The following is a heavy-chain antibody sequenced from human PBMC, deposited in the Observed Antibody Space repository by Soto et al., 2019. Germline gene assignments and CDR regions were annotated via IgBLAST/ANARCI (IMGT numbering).Heavy chain of an antibody. D-gene: IGHD3-3*01. Sequence: SVKVSCKASGYTFTGYYMHWVRQAPGQGLEWMGWINPNSGGTNYAQKFQGRVTMTRDTSISTAYMELSRLRSDDTAVYYCASQNPGYYDFWSGYPHDYYYYGMDVWGQGTTVTVSS. CDR2: INPNSGGT. CDR3: ASQNPGYYDFWSGYPHDYYYYGMDV. J-gene: IGHJ6*02. V-gene: IGHV1-2*02. CDR1: GYTFTGYY.